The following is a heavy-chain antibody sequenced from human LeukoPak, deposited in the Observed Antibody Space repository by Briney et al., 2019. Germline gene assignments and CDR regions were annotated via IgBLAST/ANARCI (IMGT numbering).Heavy chain of an antibody. CDR2: ISSSGSTI. J-gene: IGHJ3*02. Sequence: PGGSLRLSCAASGFTFSSYEMNWVRQAPGKGLEWVSCISSSGSTIYYADSVKGRFTISRDNAKNSLYLQMNSLRAEDTAVYYCARNGDYWGYDAFDIWGQGTMVTVSS. CDR3: ARNGDYWGYDAFDI. D-gene: IGHD4-17*01. V-gene: IGHV3-48*03. CDR1: GFTFSSYE.